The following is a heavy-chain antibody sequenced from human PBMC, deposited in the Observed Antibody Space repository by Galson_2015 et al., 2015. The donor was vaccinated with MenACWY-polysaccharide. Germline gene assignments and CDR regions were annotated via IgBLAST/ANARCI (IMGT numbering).Heavy chain of an antibody. D-gene: IGHD3-3*01. CDR3: AKDSTDFWSVAGRFDH. V-gene: IGHV3-23*01. CDR1: GFTFTSYA. J-gene: IGHJ5*02. CDR2: IRSSGTNT. Sequence: PLRLPCAASGFTFTSYAMSWVRQAPGKRLEWVSAIRSSGTNTYYADSVKGRFTISRDNSKNTLYLQMNSLRAEDTAVYYCAKDSTDFWSVAGRFDHWGQGTLVTVSS.